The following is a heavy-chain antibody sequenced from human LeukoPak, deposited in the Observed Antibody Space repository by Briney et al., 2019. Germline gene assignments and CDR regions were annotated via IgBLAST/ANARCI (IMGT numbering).Heavy chain of an antibody. CDR3: ALAAAGLNYFDP. Sequence: ASVKVSCKASGYTFTSYGISWVRQAPGQGLEWMGWISAYNGNTNYAQKFQGRVTITADESTSTAYMELSSLRSEDTAVYFCALAAAGLNYFDPWGQGTLVTVSS. D-gene: IGHD6-13*01. V-gene: IGHV1-18*01. CDR1: GYTFTSYG. J-gene: IGHJ5*02. CDR2: ISAYNGNT.